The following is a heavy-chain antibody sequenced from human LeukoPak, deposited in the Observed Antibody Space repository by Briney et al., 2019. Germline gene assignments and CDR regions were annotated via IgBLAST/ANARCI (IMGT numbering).Heavy chain of an antibody. Sequence: ASVKVSCRASGYTFTNYDINWVRQATGQGLEWMGYMKPNSGNTGYAQKFQGRVTMTRDTSISTAYMELTSLTSEDTAVYYCATELRWKDHWGQGTLVTVSS. CDR2: MKPNSGNT. J-gene: IGHJ4*02. D-gene: IGHD4-23*01. CDR1: GYTFTNYD. V-gene: IGHV1-8*01. CDR3: ATELRWKDH.